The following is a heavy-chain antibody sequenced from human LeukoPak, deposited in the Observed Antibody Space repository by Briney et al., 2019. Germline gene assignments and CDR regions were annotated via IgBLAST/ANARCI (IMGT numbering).Heavy chain of an antibody. V-gene: IGHV4-31*03. D-gene: IGHD5-12*01. Sequence: SETLSLTCTVSGGSISSGGYYWSWIRQHPGKGLEWIEYIYYSGSTYYNPSLKSRVTISVDTSKNQFSLKLSSVTAADTAVYYCARATSGYDPYFDYWGQGTLVTVSS. J-gene: IGHJ4*02. CDR1: GGSISSGGYY. CDR2: IYYSGST. CDR3: ARATSGYDPYFDY.